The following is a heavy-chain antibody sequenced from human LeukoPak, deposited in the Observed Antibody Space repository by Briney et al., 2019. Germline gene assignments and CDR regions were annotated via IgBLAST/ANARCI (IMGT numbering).Heavy chain of an antibody. J-gene: IGHJ4*02. CDR3: ARDVRAGPRHNGNFDY. CDR1: GFXFSSYA. Sequence: PGGSLRLSCAASGFXFSSYAMHWVRQAPGKGLEWVAVISNDGSNKYYADSVKGRFTISRDSSKNTLSLQMSSLRAEDTAVYYCARDVRAGPRHNGNFDYWGQGTLVTVSS. V-gene: IGHV3-30-3*01. CDR2: ISNDGSNK. D-gene: IGHD3-10*02.